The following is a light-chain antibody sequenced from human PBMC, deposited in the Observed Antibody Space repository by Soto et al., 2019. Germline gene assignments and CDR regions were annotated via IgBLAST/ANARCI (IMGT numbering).Light chain of an antibody. J-gene: IGLJ1*01. CDR3: TSYTSSSTFV. CDR1: SSDVGGYNY. V-gene: IGLV2-14*01. CDR2: DVS. Sequence: QSALTQPASVSGSPGQSITISCTGTSSDVGGYNYVSWYQQHPGKAPKVMIYDVSNRPSGVSNRFSGSKSGNTAFLTISGLQAEDGADYYCTSYTSSSTFVFGTGTKLTVL.